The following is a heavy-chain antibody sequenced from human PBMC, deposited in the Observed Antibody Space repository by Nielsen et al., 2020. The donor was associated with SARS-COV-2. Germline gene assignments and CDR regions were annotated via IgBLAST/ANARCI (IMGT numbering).Heavy chain of an antibody. Sequence: ASVKVSCKASGYTFTTYGIGWGRQDSGQGLEWMGWISRNNGKTQYAQKFQCRVTMTTDTSTTTAYMELRSLRSADTAVYYCARAVGDDYVWGSYHPPRVDRWGQGTLVTVSS. CDR1: GYTFTTYG. CDR3: ARAVGDDYVWGSYHPPRVDR. CDR2: ISRNNGKT. D-gene: IGHD3-16*02. J-gene: IGHJ5*02. V-gene: IGHV1-18*04.